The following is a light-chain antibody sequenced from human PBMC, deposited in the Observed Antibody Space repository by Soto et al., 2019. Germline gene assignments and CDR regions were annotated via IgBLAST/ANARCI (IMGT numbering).Light chain of an antibody. Sequence: QSALTQPASVSGSPGQSITISCIGTSSDVGRYNYVSWYRQHPAKAPKLMIYDVSFRPSGVSDRFSGSKSGNTASLTISGLQAEDEADYYCSSYTNSHTVVFGGGTKLTVL. CDR2: DVS. CDR3: SSYTNSHTVV. J-gene: IGLJ2*01. V-gene: IGLV2-14*01. CDR1: SSDVGRYNY.